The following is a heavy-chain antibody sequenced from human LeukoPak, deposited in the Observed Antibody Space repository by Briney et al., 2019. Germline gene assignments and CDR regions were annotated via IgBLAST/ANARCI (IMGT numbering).Heavy chain of an antibody. V-gene: IGHV1-18*01. CDR3: ARDPYVDTAMVPGY. CDR2: ISAYNGNT. D-gene: IGHD5-18*01. Sequence: ASVKVSCKASGYTFTSYGISWVRQAPGQGLEWMGWISAYNGNTNYAQKLQGRVTMTTDTSTSTAYMELRSLRSDDTAVYYCARDPYVDTAMVPGYWGQGTLVAVSS. J-gene: IGHJ4*02. CDR1: GYTFTSYG.